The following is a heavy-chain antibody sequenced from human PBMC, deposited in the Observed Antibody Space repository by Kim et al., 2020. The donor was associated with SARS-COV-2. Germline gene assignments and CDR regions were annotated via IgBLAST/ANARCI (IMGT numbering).Heavy chain of an antibody. D-gene: IGHD3-16*01. CDR1: GFTFSSYA. CDR3: TNGGNFDY. CDR2: ISSDGSNE. V-gene: IGHV3-30*04. J-gene: IGHJ4*02. Sequence: GGSLRLSCAASGFTFSSYAMHWVRQAPGKGLEWVGFISSDGSNEYYEDSVKGRVTVSRDNSQNTLYLQMNSLRAEDTAVYYCTNGGNFDYWGQGTLVTVS.